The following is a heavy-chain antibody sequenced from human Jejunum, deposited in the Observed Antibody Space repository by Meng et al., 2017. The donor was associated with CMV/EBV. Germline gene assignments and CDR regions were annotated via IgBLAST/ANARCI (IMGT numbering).Heavy chain of an antibody. J-gene: IGHJ4*02. D-gene: IGHD1-26*01. CDR2: INAYNGDT. CDR1: GYTLTNYG. Sequence: AQLVQSGGEVKKPGAEVKVSCKASGYTLTNYGITWVRQAPGQGLEWMGWINAYNGDTNYAQTLQGRVTMTTDTSTSTAYMELRSLRSDDTAVYYCARVEVGITSGDYWGQGTLVTVSS. CDR3: ARVEVGITSGDY. V-gene: IGHV1-18*01.